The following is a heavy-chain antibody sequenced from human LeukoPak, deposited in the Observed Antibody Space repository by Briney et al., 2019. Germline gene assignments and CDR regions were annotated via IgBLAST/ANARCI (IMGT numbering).Heavy chain of an antibody. CDR2: IYYSGST. D-gene: IGHD6-13*01. CDR3: AKVGSSWPFYYFDY. CDR1: GGSISSGGYY. Sequence: SETLSLTCTVSGGSISSGGYYWSWIRQHPGKGLEWIGYIYYSGSTYYNPSLKSRVTISVDTSKNQFSLKLSSVTAADTAVYFCAKVGSSWPFYYFDYWGQGTLVTVSS. V-gene: IGHV4-31*03. J-gene: IGHJ4*02.